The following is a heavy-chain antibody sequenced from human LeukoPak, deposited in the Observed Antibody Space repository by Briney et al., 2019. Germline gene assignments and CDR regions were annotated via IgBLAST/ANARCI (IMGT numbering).Heavy chain of an antibody. CDR1: GYTFTSYY. CDR2: INPSGGST. D-gene: IGHD3-10*01. Sequence: ASVKVSCKASGYTFTSYYMHWVRQAPGQGLEWMGIINPSGGSTSYAQKFQGRVTMTRDTSTSTVYMELSSLRYEYTAVYYCARVIKSAYYYGSGSDGYDYWGQGTLVTVSS. V-gene: IGHV1-46*01. CDR3: ARVIKSAYYYGSGSDGYDY. J-gene: IGHJ4*02.